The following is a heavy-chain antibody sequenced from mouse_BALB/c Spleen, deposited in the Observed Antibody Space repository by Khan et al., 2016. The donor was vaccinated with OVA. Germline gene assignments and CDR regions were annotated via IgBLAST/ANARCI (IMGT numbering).Heavy chain of an antibody. CDR1: GYTFTSYW. CDR3: ANHGSSSAWLTY. V-gene: IGHV1-7*01. CDR2: INPSTGYT. J-gene: IGHJ3*01. Sequence: VQLQESGAELAKPGASVKMSCKASGYTFTSYWMHWVKQRPGQGLEWIGYINPSTGYTEYNQRFKDKATLTADKSSSTAYMQLSSLTSEDSAVXYCANHGSSSAWLTYWGQGTLVTVSA. D-gene: IGHD1-1*01.